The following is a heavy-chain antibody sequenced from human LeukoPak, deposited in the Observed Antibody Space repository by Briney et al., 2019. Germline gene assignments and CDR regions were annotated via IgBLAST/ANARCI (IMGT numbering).Heavy chain of an antibody. J-gene: IGHJ5*02. CDR3: AKSSAAMRTTWFDP. CDR1: GFTFSSYA. D-gene: IGHD2-2*01. Sequence: GGSLRLSCAASGFTFSSYAMSWDRQAPGKGLEWVSAISGSGGSTYYADSVKGRFTISRDNSKNTLYLQMNSLRAEDTAVYYCAKSSAAMRTTWFDPWGQGTLVTVSS. CDR2: ISGSGGST. V-gene: IGHV3-23*01.